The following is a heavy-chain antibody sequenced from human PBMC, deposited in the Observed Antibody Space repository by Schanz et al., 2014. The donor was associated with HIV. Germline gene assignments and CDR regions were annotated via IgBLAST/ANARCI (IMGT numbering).Heavy chain of an antibody. J-gene: IGHJ5*02. Sequence: VQLLESGGGLVQPGGSLRLSCAASGFTFSSYGMHWVRQAPGKGLEWVAVISYDGSHKHYADSVKGRFTISRDNSKNTLYLQMNSLRAEDTAMYYCARDRVDSSWYWCFDPWGQGTLVTVSS. D-gene: IGHD6-13*01. CDR2: ISYDGSHK. V-gene: IGHV3-30*03. CDR3: ARDRVDSSWYWCFDP. CDR1: GFTFSSYG.